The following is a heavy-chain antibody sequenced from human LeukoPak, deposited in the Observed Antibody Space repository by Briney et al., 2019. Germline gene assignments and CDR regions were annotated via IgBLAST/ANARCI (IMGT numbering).Heavy chain of an antibody. CDR3: ARDGYGGVDY. CDR1: VGSISTYY. J-gene: IGHJ4*02. V-gene: IGHV4-59*01. CDR2: IYHSGDT. D-gene: IGHD5-12*01. Sequence: SETLSLTCTVSVGSISTYYWSWIRQPPGKALEWIGYIYHSGDTKYNPSLKSRLTISVDTSKNQFSLKLNSVTAVDTAVYYCARDGYGGVDYWGQGTLVTVSS.